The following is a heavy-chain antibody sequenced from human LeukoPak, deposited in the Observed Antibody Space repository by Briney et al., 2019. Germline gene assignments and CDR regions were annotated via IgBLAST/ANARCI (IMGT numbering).Heavy chain of an antibody. CDR2: ITNDGSST. CDR1: GLTFCSHW. J-gene: IGHJ4*02. CDR3: ARGYFYDSSGPNNGWDY. V-gene: IGHV3-74*01. Sequence: PPGGSLRLSCAASGLTFCSHWMHWVRQAPGKGLVWVSRITNDGSSTTYADSVKGRFTISRDNSKNTLYLQMNSLRPEDTAVYYCARGYFYDSSGPNNGWDYWGQGTLVTVSS. D-gene: IGHD3-22*01.